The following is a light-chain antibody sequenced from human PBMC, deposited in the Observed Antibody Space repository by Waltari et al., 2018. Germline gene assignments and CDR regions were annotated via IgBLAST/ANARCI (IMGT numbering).Light chain of an antibody. V-gene: IGKV1-5*03. Sequence: DIQMTQFPSPLPASVGARITIICRASQSISVWLAWYQQKPGKAPKLLIYKASTLESGVPSRFSGSGSGTEFTLTISSLQSEDFATYFCQQYDSVFALTFGGGTKVEIK. CDR2: KAS. CDR1: QSISVW. CDR3: QQYDSVFALT. J-gene: IGKJ4*01.